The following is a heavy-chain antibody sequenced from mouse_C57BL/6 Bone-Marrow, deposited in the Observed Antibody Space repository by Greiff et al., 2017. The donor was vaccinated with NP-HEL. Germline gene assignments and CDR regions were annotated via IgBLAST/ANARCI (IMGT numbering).Heavy chain of an antibody. D-gene: IGHD2-3*01. V-gene: IGHV7-3*01. CDR3: ARARWPFDY. Sequence: DVMLVESGGGLVQPGGSLSLSCAASGFTFTDYYMSWVRQPPGKALEWLGFIRNKANGYTTEYSASVKGRFTISRDNSQSILYLQMNALRAEDSATYYCARARWPFDYWGQGTTLTVSS. CDR1: GFTFTDYY. CDR2: IRNKANGYTT. J-gene: IGHJ2*01.